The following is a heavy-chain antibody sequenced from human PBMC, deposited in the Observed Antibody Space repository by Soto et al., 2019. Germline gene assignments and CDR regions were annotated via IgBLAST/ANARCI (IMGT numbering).Heavy chain of an antibody. CDR2: IYYSGST. CDR1: GGSISSSSYY. V-gene: IGHV4-39*01. CDR3: ARAGYCSGGSCYWFDP. J-gene: IGHJ5*02. Sequence: SETLSLTCTVSGGSISSSSYYWGWIRQPPGKGLEWIGSIYYSGSTYYNPSLKSRVTISVDTSKNQFSLKLSSVTAADTAVYYCARAGYCSGGSCYWFDPWGQGTLVTVS. D-gene: IGHD2-15*01.